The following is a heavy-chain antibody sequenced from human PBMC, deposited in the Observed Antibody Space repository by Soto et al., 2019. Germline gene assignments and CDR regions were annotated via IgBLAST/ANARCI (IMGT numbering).Heavy chain of an antibody. D-gene: IGHD2-8*01. J-gene: IGHJ4*02. Sequence: SETLSLTCSVSGGYVHSYYWSWLRQSPGRGLEWIAYIYYTGSTKYHPSLKRRATISLDTSKNEVYLKMTSVTAADTAVYYCARARVRGVSHEYDFWGQGTQVTVSS. CDR3: ARARVRGVSHEYDF. CDR1: GGYVHSYY. V-gene: IGHV4-59*02. CDR2: IYYTGST.